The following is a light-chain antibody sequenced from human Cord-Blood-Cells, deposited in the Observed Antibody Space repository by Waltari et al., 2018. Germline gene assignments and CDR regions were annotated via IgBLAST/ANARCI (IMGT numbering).Light chain of an antibody. CDR1: HSDVGGYNY. Sequence: QSALTPPASVSGSPGQSITNPFTGNHSDVGGYNYVSWYQQHPGKTPKLMIYDVSNRPSGVSNRFSGSKSGNTASLTISGLQAEDEADYYCSSYTSSSTYVFGTGTKVTVL. CDR2: DVS. V-gene: IGLV2-14*01. J-gene: IGLJ1*01. CDR3: SSYTSSSTYV.